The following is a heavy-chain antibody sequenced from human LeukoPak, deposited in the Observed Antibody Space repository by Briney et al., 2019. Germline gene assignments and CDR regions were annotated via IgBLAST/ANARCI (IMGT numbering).Heavy chain of an antibody. V-gene: IGHV3-33*01. J-gene: IGHJ4*02. CDR3: AREGYYDSSGYSGFDY. D-gene: IGHD3-22*01. CDR2: IWYDGSNK. Sequence: GGSLRLSCAASGFTFSSYGMHWVRQAPGKGLEWVAVIWYDGSNKYYADSVKGRFTISRDNSKNTLYLQMNSLRAEDTAVYYCAREGYYDSSGYSGFDYWGQGTLVTVSS. CDR1: GFTFSSYG.